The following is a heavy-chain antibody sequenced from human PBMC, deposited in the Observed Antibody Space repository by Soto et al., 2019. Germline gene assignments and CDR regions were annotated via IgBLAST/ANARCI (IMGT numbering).Heavy chain of an antibody. CDR2: IIPIFGTA. Sequence: QVQLVQSGAAVKKPGSSVKVSCKASGGTFSSYAISWVRQAPGQGLEWMGGIIPIFGTANYAQKFQGRVTITADESTRTAYTELSSLRSEDTAVYYCARDHQRPWWLRPSHTYYFDYWGQGTLVTVSS. CDR3: ARDHQRPWWLRPSHTYYFDY. D-gene: IGHD5-12*01. J-gene: IGHJ4*02. V-gene: IGHV1-69*12. CDR1: GGTFSSYA.